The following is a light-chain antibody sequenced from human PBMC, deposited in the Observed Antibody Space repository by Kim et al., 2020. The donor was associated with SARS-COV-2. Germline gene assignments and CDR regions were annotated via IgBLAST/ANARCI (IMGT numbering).Light chain of an antibody. V-gene: IGKV3-15*01. CDR1: QSVKID. CDR2: GAS. Sequence: SECSGKRFPLSCRARQSVKIDLAWYQQKHGQAPRLLIYGASTKATDIPARFTGSGSGTEFTLTISSLKSEDFGVYFCQQYKNWPLTFGGGTKVEIK. J-gene: IGKJ4*01. CDR3: QQYKNWPLT.